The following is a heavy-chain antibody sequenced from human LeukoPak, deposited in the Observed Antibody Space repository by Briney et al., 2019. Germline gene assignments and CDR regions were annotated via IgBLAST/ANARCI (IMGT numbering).Heavy chain of an antibody. CDR1: GFTFGDYA. J-gene: IGHJ5*02. CDR2: IRSKAYGGTT. V-gene: IGHV3-49*01. D-gene: IGHD3-3*01. Sequence: GGSLRISCTASGFTFGDYAMSWFRQAPGKGLEWVGFIRSKAYGGTTEYTASVKGRFTISRDDSKSIAYLQMNSLKTEDTAVYYCTSSYDFWSEGFDPWGQGTLVTVSS. CDR3: TSSYDFWSEGFDP.